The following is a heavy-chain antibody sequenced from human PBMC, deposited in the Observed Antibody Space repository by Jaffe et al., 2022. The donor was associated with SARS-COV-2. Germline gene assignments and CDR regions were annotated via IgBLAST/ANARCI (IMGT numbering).Heavy chain of an antibody. J-gene: IGHJ6*02. V-gene: IGHV4-59*01. Sequence: QVQLQESGPGLVKPSETLSLTCTVSGGSISSYYWSWIRQPPGKGLEWIGYIYYSGSTNYNPSLKSRVTISVDTSKNQFSLKLSSVTAADTAVYYCARDSPYYYDSSGYYYPGYYYYGMDVWGQGTTVTVSS. CDR3: ARDSPYYYDSSGYYYPGYYYYGMDV. CDR2: IYYSGST. D-gene: IGHD3-22*01. CDR1: GGSISSYY.